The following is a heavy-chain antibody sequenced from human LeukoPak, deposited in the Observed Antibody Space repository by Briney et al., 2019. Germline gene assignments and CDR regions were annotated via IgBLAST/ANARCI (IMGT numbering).Heavy chain of an antibody. CDR1: GFTFSSYS. V-gene: IGHV3-48*01. CDR3: ARDRLHYGEYEKTFDY. Sequence: GGSLRLSCAASGFTFSSYSMNWVRRAPGKGLEWVSHISTGSSTIYYADSVKGRFTISRDNGKNSLYLQMNSLRAEDTAVYYCARDRLHYGEYEKTFDYWGQGTLVTVSP. J-gene: IGHJ4*02. CDR2: ISTGSSTI. D-gene: IGHD4-17*01.